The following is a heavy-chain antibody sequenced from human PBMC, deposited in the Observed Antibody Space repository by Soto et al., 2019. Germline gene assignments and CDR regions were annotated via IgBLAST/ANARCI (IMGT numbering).Heavy chain of an antibody. D-gene: IGHD1-1*01. CDR2: ISYDGSNK. J-gene: IGHJ6*02. CDR1: GFTFSSYA. Sequence: QVQLVESGGGVVQPGRSLRLSCAASGFTFSSYAMHWVRQAPGKGLEWVAVISYDGSNKYYADSVKGRFTISRDNSKNTLYLQMNSLRAEDTAVYYCARASPAGLILEPPYYGMDVWGQGTTVTVSS. CDR3: ARASPAGLILEPPYYGMDV. V-gene: IGHV3-30-3*01.